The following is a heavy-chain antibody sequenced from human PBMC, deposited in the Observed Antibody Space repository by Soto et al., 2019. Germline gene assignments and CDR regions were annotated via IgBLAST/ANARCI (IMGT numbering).Heavy chain of an antibody. J-gene: IGHJ6*02. V-gene: IGHV4-4*02. CDR2: IHHREST. CDR1: GGSVRSNNW. CDR3: GCRVEDISYDYYGMDV. Sequence: ETLSLTCAVSGGSVRSNNWWVCVRQPPGKGLEWIGEIHHRESTNLNPSLKSRVTISVDRSKNEFSLKVKSVTAADTAVYYCGCRVEDISYDYYGMDVWGQGTTVTVSS. D-gene: IGHD2-15*01.